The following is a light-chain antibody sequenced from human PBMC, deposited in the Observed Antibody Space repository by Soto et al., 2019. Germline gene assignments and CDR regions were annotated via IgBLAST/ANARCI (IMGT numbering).Light chain of an antibody. CDR3: QQYNNWPPKLT. CDR2: GAS. J-gene: IGKJ4*01. Sequence: EVVLKQSPCTLSLYPGDTATLSCRGRQTISSNFLAWYQQKPGQAPRLLIYGASTRATGIPARFSGSGSGTEFTLTISSLQSEDFAVYYCQQYNNWPPKLTFGGGTMV. CDR1: QTISSN. V-gene: IGKV3-15*01.